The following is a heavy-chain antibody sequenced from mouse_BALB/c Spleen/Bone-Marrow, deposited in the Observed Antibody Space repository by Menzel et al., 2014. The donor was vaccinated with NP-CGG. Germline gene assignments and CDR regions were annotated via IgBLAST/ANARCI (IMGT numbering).Heavy chain of an antibody. D-gene: IGHD2-1*01. V-gene: IGHV1S81*02. CDR1: GYTFTSYY. Sequence: QVQLQQSGAELVKPGASVKLSCKASGYTFTSYYMFWAKQRPGQGLEWIGGINPSNGANNFNEKFKSKATLTVDKSSSTAYMQLSSLTSEDSAVYYCSRGGNFDVMDYWGQGTSVTVSS. CDR2: INPSNGAN. J-gene: IGHJ4*01. CDR3: SRGGNFDVMDY.